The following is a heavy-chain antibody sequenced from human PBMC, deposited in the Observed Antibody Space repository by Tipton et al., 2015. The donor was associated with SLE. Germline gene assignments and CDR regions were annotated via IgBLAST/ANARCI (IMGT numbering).Heavy chain of an antibody. J-gene: IGHJ4*02. CDR3: ARDSDRFLGFFDY. CDR2: VYHTGNT. D-gene: IGHD2/OR15-2a*01. V-gene: IGHV4-38-2*02. Sequence: TLSLTCSVSTYSISNGHYWAWVRQPPGKGLEWIGTVYHTGNTYYNPSLKSRVTMSVDTSKNQFSLRLSSVTAADTAVYYCARDSDRFLGFFDYWGQGTLVTVSS. CDR1: TYSISNGHY.